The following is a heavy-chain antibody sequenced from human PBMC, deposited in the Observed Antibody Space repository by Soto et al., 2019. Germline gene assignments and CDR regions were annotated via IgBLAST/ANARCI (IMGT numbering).Heavy chain of an antibody. V-gene: IGHV3-23*01. CDR3: ARDQRGPMVRGGISDPDV. CDR2: ISGSGSGT. Sequence: EVQLLESGGGLVQPGGSLRLSCAASGFTFSSYAMSWVRQAPGKGLEWVSTISGSGSGTYYADSVKGRFTISRDNSKNTLYLQMNSLRAEDTAIYYCARDQRGPMVRGGISDPDVWGQGTTVTVSS. D-gene: IGHD3-10*01. J-gene: IGHJ6*02. CDR1: GFTFSSYA.